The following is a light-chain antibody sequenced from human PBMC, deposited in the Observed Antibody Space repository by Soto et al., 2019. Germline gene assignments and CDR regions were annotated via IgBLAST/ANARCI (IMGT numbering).Light chain of an antibody. CDR1: SSNIGDNT. V-gene: IGLV1-44*01. CDR3: AAWDDSLNGLV. J-gene: IGLJ2*01. Sequence: QSVLTQPPSASGTPGQRVTISCSGSSSNIGDNTANWYQQLPGMAPKLLIYRNNQRPSGVPDRFSGSKSDTSASLAISGLQSEDEADYYCAAWDDSLNGLVFGGGTKLTVL. CDR2: RNN.